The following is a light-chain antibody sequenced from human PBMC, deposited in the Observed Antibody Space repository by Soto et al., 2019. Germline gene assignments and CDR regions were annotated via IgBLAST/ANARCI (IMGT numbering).Light chain of an antibody. CDR3: AACDTGLSGGV. Sequence: QSVLTQPPSVSAAPGQKVTISCSGSSSNIGSDFVSWYQQLPGTAPQLLIYENNKRPSGIPDRFSGSKSATSATLGITGLQTGDEADYYCAACDTGLSGGVFGGGTTLTVL. CDR2: ENN. V-gene: IGLV1-51*02. J-gene: IGLJ3*02. CDR1: SSNIGSDF.